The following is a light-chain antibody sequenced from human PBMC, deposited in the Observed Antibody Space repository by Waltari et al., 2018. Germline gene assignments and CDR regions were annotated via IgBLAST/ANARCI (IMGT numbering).Light chain of an antibody. Sequence: QSALTQPPSASGSPGQSVTISCTGTSSDVGAYKYVSWYQQHPGKAPKLMIYEVTKRPSGVPVRFSGSKSGNTASLTVSGLQAEDEADYYCSSYADNTWIFGGGTKLTVL. V-gene: IGLV2-8*01. CDR1: SSDVGAYKY. J-gene: IGLJ2*01. CDR3: SSYADNTWI. CDR2: EVT.